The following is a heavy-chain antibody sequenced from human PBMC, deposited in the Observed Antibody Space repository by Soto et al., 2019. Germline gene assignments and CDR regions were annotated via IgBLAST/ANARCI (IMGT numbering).Heavy chain of an antibody. CDR1: GFSLSKARMG. CDR2: IFWNDER. Sequence: QVTLKESGPVLVKPTETLTLTCSVSGFSLSKARMGVSWIRQPPGKALEWLAHIFWNDERSYNTSLKSRLTNTRDTSNIQVVLTMTNVDPVDAGTYFCARALRDGRPIYYPDSWRQGTLDSVSS. V-gene: IGHV2-26*01. CDR3: ARALRDGRPIYYPDS. J-gene: IGHJ4*02.